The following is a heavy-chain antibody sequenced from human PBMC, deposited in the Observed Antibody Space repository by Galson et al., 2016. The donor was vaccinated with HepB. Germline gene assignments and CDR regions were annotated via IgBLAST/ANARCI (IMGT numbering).Heavy chain of an antibody. D-gene: IGHD6-6*01. CDR2: INPNTSGT. CDR1: GYTFTDFY. J-gene: IGHJ4*02. CDR3: ARLHVSYITPRHPTH. Sequence: SVKVSCKASGYTFTDFYMHWVRQAPGQGLEWMGWINPNTSGTYYAQKFQGRVTMTRDTSISTAYMELNRLRSDDTALYYCARLHVSYITPRHPTHWGQGTLLTVSS. V-gene: IGHV1-2*02.